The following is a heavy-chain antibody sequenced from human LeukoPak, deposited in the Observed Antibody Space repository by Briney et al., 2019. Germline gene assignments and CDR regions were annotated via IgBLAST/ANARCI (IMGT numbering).Heavy chain of an antibody. V-gene: IGHV1-18*01. J-gene: IGHJ4*02. D-gene: IGHD2-15*01. Sequence: GASVKVSCKASGYTFTDYGITWVRQAPGQGLEWMGWISAYNGNTKYAQKLQGRVTMTTDTSTTTAYMDLRRLRSDDTAVYYCARDRSAWARFDYWGQGTLVTVSS. CDR1: GYTFTDYG. CDR3: ARDRSAWARFDY. CDR2: ISAYNGNT.